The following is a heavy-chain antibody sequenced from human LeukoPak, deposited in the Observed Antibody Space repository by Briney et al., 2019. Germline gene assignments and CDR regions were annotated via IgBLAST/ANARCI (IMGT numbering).Heavy chain of an antibody. D-gene: IGHD2-2*01. CDR3: ARGGRRYCSSTSCSHFDY. CDR2: IWYDGSNK. Sequence: GGSLRLSCAASGFTFSSYGMHWVRQAPGKGLEWVAVIWYDGSNKYYADSVKGRFTISRDNSKNTLYLQMNSLRAEDTAVYYCARGGRRYCSSTSCSHFDYWGQGTLVTVSS. V-gene: IGHV3-33*08. J-gene: IGHJ4*02. CDR1: GFTFSSYG.